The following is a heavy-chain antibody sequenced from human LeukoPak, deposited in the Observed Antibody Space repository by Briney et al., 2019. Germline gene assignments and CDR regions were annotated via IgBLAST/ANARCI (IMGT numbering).Heavy chain of an antibody. D-gene: IGHD3-10*01. Sequence: GGSLRLSCTASGFTFKRHHMSWVRQAPGKGLDWVSSIDGSGDKTYYADSVKGRFTISRDNSKNTLYLQMNSLRAEDTAVYYCARDGSGSRRSYWYFDLWGRGTLVTVSS. CDR3: ARDGSGSRRSYWYFDL. V-gene: IGHV3-23*01. CDR2: IDGSGDKT. J-gene: IGHJ2*01. CDR1: GFTFKRHH.